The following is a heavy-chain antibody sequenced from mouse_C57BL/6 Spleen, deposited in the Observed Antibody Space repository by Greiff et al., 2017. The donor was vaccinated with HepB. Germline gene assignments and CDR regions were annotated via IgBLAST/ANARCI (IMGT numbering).Heavy chain of an antibody. CDR2: IHPNSGST. CDR1: GYTFTSYW. Sequence: QVQLQQPGAELVKPGASVKLSCKASGYTFTSYWMHWVKQRPGQGLEWIGMIHPNSGSTNYNEKFKSKATLTVDKSSSTAYMQLSSLTSEDSAVYYCARCGEDLLLRPYAMDYWGQGTSVTVSS. D-gene: IGHD1-1*01. J-gene: IGHJ4*01. CDR3: ARCGEDLLLRPYAMDY. V-gene: IGHV1-64*01.